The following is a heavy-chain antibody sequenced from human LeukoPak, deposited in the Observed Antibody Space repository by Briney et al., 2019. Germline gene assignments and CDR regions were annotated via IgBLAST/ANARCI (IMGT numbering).Heavy chain of an antibody. CDR1: GSTFSSYL. CDR2: INEDGSDK. J-gene: IGHJ4*02. Sequence: GGSLRLSCAASGSTFSSYLMSWVRQAPGKGLEWVASINEDGSDKCCVDSVKGRFTISRDNAKNSLYLQMNSLRAEDTAVYYCARDTYRFDDYWGPGNLVTVSS. V-gene: IGHV3-7*01. CDR3: ARDTYRFDDY.